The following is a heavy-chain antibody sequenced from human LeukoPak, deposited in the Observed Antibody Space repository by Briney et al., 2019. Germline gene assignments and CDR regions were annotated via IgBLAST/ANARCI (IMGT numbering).Heavy chain of an antibody. CDR1: GFTFSSYS. J-gene: IGHJ3*02. CDR2: ISSSSSYT. Sequence: PGGSLRLSCAASGFTFSSYSMSWVRQAPGKGLEWVSSISSSSSYTYYADSVKGRFTISRDNAKNSLYLQMNSLRAEDTAVYYCARGGYYDSPDAFDIWGQGTMVTVSS. CDR3: ARGGYYDSPDAFDI. D-gene: IGHD3-22*01. V-gene: IGHV3-21*01.